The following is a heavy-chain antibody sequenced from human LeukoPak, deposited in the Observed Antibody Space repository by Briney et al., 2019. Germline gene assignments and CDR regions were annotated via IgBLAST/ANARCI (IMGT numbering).Heavy chain of an antibody. J-gene: IGHJ4*02. D-gene: IGHD1-26*01. Sequence: GGSLRLSCAASGFTFSSYAMHWVRQAPGKGLEWVAVISYDGSNKYYADSVKGRFTVSRDNSKNTLYLQMNSLRAEDTAIYYCAKDIMGSNPYWGQGTLVTVSS. CDR3: AKDIMGSNPY. CDR2: ISYDGSNK. V-gene: IGHV3-30-3*01. CDR1: GFTFSSYA.